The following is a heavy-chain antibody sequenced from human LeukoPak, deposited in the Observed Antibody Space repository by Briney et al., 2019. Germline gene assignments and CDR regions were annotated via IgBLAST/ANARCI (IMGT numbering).Heavy chain of an antibody. CDR3: ASGDYGGNPAAETHFDY. J-gene: IGHJ4*02. D-gene: IGHD4-23*01. Sequence: GASLKISCKGSGYSFTSYWIGCVRQMPGKGLEWMGIIYPGDSDTRYSPSFQGQVTISADKSISTAYLQWSSLKASDTAMYYCASGDYGGNPAAETHFDYWGQGTLVTVSS. V-gene: IGHV5-51*01. CDR2: IYPGDSDT. CDR1: GYSFTSYW.